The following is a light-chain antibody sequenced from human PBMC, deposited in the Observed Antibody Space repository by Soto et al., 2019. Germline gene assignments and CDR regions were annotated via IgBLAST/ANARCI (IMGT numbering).Light chain of an antibody. CDR2: WAS. CDR3: QQYYTLPLT. J-gene: IGKJ4*01. CDR1: QSVLFSSSNINF. V-gene: IGKV4-1*01. Sequence: DTVITHSPYSLDVSLXERATINFKSSQSVLFSSSNINFLTWYQQXLGTPPXLXXSWASAREYGGPQRFTGSGSGTLFTLPINSLQAEDVAVYYGQQYYTLPLTFGGGTKVDIK.